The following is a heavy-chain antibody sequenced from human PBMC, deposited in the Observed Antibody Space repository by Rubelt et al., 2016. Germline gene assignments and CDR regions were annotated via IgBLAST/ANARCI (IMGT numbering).Heavy chain of an antibody. Sequence: QLQLQESGPGLVKPSETLSLTCTVSGGSISSSSYYWGWIRQPPGKGLEWIAYIYLSGRTKYNPSLQSRVTISEDTSKNQFSLRLSSVTAADTAVYYCARGGYGSQEATDEFDIWGRGTMVTVSS. CDR3: ARGGYGSQEATDEFDI. CDR1: GGSISSSSYY. V-gene: IGHV4-61*05. D-gene: IGHD4-17*01. CDR2: IYLSGRT. J-gene: IGHJ3*02.